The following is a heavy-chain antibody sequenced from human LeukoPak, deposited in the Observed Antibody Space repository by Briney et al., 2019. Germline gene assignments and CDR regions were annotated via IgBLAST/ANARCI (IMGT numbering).Heavy chain of an antibody. V-gene: IGHV4-34*01. CDR2: INHSGST. D-gene: IGHD3-16*02. Sequence: SETLSLTCAVDGGSFSGYYWSWIRQPPGKGLEWIGEINHSGSTNYNPSLKSRVTISVDTSKNQFSLKLSSVTAADTAVYYCARGGVSYDYVWGSYRYLSWFDPWGQGTLVTVSS. J-gene: IGHJ5*02. CDR1: GGSFSGYY. CDR3: ARGGVSYDYVWGSYRYLSWFDP.